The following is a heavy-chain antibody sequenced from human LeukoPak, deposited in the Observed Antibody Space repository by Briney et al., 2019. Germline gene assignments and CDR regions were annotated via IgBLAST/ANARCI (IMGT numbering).Heavy chain of an antibody. D-gene: IGHD3-10*01. J-gene: IGHJ4*02. V-gene: IGHV5-51*01. CDR3: SRRHYFGSGVTDY. CDR2: IHPSNSET. CDR1: GYSFSDYW. Sequence: GESLKISCKDSGYSFSDYWIGWARQMPGKGLEWMGIIHPSNSETQYSPSFQGQVTISADTSISTACLQWTSLKASDAAMYYCSRRHYFGSGVTDYWGQGTLVTVSS.